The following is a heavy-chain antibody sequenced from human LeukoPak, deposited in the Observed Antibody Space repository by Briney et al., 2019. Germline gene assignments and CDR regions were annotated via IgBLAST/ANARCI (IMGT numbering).Heavy chain of an antibody. CDR1: GFTFSSYA. CDR3: ARDRSLRFFDY. Sequence: GRSLRLSCAASGFTFSSYAMHWVRQAPGKGLEWVAVISYDGSNKYYADSVKGRFTISRDNSKNTLHLQMNSLRAEDTAVYYCARDRSLRFFDYWGQGTLVTVSS. CDR2: ISYDGSNK. D-gene: IGHD4-17*01. V-gene: IGHV3-30*04. J-gene: IGHJ4*02.